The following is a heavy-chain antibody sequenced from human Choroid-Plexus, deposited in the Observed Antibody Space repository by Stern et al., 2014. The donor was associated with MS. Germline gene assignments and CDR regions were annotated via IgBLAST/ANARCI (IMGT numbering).Heavy chain of an antibody. D-gene: IGHD3-3*01. CDR1: GYIFTGYY. CDR2: INPNNGGT. V-gene: IGHV1-2*02. CDR3: ARDQRGITIFGVVTDYYYLGMDV. Sequence: QDQLVQSGAEVKKPGASVKVSCKTSGYIFTGYYIHWVRQAPGQGLEWMAWINPNNGGTQYAQKFQGRVSMSSDTSISTAYVELSSLTSDDTAVYYCARDQRGITIFGVVTDYYYLGMDVWGQGTTVTVSS. J-gene: IGHJ6*02.